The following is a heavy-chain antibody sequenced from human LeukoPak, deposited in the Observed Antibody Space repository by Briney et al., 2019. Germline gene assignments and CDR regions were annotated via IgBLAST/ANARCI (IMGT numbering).Heavy chain of an antibody. D-gene: IGHD1-26*01. J-gene: IGHJ4*02. CDR1: GYTLTELS. Sequence: ASVKVSCKGSGYTLTELSTHWVRQAPGQGLEWMGWINPNSGGTNYAQKFQGRVTMTRDTSISTAYMELSRLRSDDTAVYYCARDIGVGATVDYWGQGTLVTVSS. V-gene: IGHV1-2*02. CDR3: ARDIGVGATVDY. CDR2: INPNSGGT.